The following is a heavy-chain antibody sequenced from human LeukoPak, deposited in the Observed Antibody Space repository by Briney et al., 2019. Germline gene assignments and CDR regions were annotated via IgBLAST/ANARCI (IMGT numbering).Heavy chain of an antibody. CDR3: ARSFAGIQLWSYYFDY. CDR2: INPSGGST. Sequence: ASVKVSCKASGYTFTSYYMHWVRQAPGQGLEWMGVINPSGGSTSYAQKFQGRVTMTRDTATSTVYMELGSLRSEDTAVYYCARSFAGIQLWSYYFDYWGQGPLVTVSS. J-gene: IGHJ4*02. V-gene: IGHV1-46*01. D-gene: IGHD5-18*01. CDR1: GYTFTSYY.